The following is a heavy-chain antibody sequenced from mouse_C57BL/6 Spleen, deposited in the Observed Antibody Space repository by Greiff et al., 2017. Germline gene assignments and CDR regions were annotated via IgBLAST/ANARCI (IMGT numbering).Heavy chain of an antibody. V-gene: IGHV6-3*01. CDR2: IRLKSDNYAT. CDR1: GFTFSNYW. J-gene: IGHJ2*01. CDR3: TGGYFDY. Sequence: EVKLMESGGGLVQPGGSMKLSCVASGFTFSNYWMNWVRQSPEKGLEWVAQIRLKSDNYATHYAESVKGRFTISRDDSKSSVYLQMNNLSAEDTGIYYCTGGYFDYWGQGTTLTVSS.